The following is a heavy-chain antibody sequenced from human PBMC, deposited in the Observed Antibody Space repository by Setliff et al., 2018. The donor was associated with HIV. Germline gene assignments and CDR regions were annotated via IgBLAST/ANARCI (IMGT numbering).Heavy chain of an antibody. CDR1: GESFSGYY. D-gene: IGHD5-18*01. CDR3: ARSTWTRFGGALTQLWPQRCAFDI. Sequence: SETLSLTCAVYGESFSGYYWSWIRQPPGKGLEWIGEIKHSDSTTYNPSLESRVTIPVDTSKNQFSLKLSSLTAADTAVYYCARSTWTRFGGALTQLWPQRCAFDIWGQGTKVTVS. J-gene: IGHJ3*02. CDR2: IKHSDST. V-gene: IGHV4-34*01.